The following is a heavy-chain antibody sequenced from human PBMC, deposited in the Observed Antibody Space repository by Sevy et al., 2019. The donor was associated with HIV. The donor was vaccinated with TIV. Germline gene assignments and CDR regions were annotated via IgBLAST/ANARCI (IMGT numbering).Heavy chain of an antibody. CDR2: IWYDGTNK. J-gene: IGHJ4*01. CDR3: AREDLRLAGIRYYFRS. D-gene: IGHD6-19*01. V-gene: IGHV3-33*01. Sequence: GGSLRLSCAASGFRISGYGMHWVRQAPGKGLEWVAVIWYDGTNKDYADSVKGRFTISRDNSKHTLHLQMNSLRAEDTAVYYCAREDLRLAGIRYYFRSWGQGTLVSASS. CDR1: GFRISGYG.